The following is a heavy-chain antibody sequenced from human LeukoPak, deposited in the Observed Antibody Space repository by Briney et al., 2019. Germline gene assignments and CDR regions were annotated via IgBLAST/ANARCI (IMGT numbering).Heavy chain of an antibody. CDR3: TYQDGLLWFGESQNDY. Sequence: GGSLRLSCAASGFTFSNAWMSWVRQAPGKGLEWVGRIKSKTDGGTTDYAAPVKGRFTISRDDSKNTLYLQMNSLKTEDTAVYYCTYQDGLLWFGESQNDYWGQGTLVTVSS. V-gene: IGHV3-15*01. J-gene: IGHJ4*02. CDR1: GFTFSNAW. CDR2: IKSKTDGGTT. D-gene: IGHD3-10*01.